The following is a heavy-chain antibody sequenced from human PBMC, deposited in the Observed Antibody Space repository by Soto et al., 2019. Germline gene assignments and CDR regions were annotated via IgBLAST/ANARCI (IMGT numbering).Heavy chain of an antibody. CDR2: ISSSGSTI. V-gene: IGHV3-11*01. J-gene: IGHJ4*02. Sequence: QVQLVESGGGWVKPGGSLRLSCAASGFTFSDYYMSWIRQAPGKVLEWVSYISSSGSTIYYADSVNGRFSLSRDTAKNSLSLQMNSLRDEVTAVFYCARDLSRGSYLGGYWGQGTLVIVSS. CDR1: GFTFSDYY. D-gene: IGHD1-26*01. CDR3: ARDLSRGSYLGGY.